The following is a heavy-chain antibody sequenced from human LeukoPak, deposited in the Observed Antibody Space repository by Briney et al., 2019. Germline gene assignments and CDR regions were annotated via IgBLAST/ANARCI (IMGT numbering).Heavy chain of an antibody. J-gene: IGHJ4*02. V-gene: IGHV4-4*07. CDR1: GGSISSYY. CDR3: ARRAKKYSSSKGLDY. CDR2: IYTSGST. D-gene: IGHD6-6*01. Sequence: SETLSLTCTVSGGSISSYYWSWIRQPAGKGLEWIGRIYTSGSTNYNPSLKSRVTISVDTSKNQFSLKLSSVTAADTAVYYCARRAKKYSSSKGLDYWGQGTLVTVSS.